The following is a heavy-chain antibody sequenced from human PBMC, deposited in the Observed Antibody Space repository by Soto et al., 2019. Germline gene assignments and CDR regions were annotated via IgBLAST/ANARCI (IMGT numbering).Heavy chain of an antibody. D-gene: IGHD3-10*01. CDR1: GGTFSSYT. V-gene: IGHV1-69*02. J-gene: IGHJ1*01. CDR2: IIPILGIA. Sequence: QVQLVQSGAEVKKPGSSVKVSCKASGGTFSSYTISWVRQAPGQGLEWMGRIIPILGIANYAQKFQGRVTXXAXKXXSTTYMELSSLRSEDTAVYYCARGLWFGEWAYFQHWGQGTLVTVSS. CDR3: ARGLWFGEWAYFQH.